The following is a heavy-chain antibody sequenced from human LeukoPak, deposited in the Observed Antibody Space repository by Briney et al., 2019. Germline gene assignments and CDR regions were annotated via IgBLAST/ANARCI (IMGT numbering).Heavy chain of an antibody. V-gene: IGHV3-74*01. D-gene: IGHD1-14*01. CDR2: INADGSTT. CDR3: VVVIEPPDSDGFDV. J-gene: IGHJ3*01. CDR1: GFTFGNSW. Sequence: GGSLRLSCAASGFTFGNSWVHWVRQAPGKGLVWVSLINADGSTTTYADSVKGRFTISRDNARNTLSLQMNSLTIEDTAVYYCVVVIEPPDSDGFDVWGQGTMITVSS.